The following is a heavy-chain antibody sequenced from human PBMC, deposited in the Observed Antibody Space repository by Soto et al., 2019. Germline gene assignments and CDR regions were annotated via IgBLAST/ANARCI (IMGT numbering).Heavy chain of an antibody. CDR2: IIPRIDSA. CDR1: GGTFSTYA. D-gene: IGHD2-21*01. CDR3: ARDSYRQNDDYYSESGY. Sequence: QVQLVQSGAEVKEPGSSVKVSCKASGGTFSTYAISWVRQAPGQGLEWMGGIIPRIDSANYAQKFQGRATITADESTSTAYMELSSLRSEDAAIYYCARDSYRQNDDYYSESGYWGQGTLVTVSS. V-gene: IGHV1-69*12. J-gene: IGHJ4*02.